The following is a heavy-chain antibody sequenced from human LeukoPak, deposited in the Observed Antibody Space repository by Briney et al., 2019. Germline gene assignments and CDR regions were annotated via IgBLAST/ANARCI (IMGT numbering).Heavy chain of an antibody. Sequence: GRCLTLSCAPAGFSFNSYAISWVRQAPEKGREWVATISGSGGGTYYADSVKGRFTNSRDDSKNAVYLQMNSLRAEDTAVYYCETSRTFDYWGQGTLVTVSS. V-gene: IGHV3-23*01. CDR1: GFSFNSYA. J-gene: IGHJ4*02. D-gene: IGHD1-1*01. CDR3: ETSRTFDY. CDR2: ISGSGGGT.